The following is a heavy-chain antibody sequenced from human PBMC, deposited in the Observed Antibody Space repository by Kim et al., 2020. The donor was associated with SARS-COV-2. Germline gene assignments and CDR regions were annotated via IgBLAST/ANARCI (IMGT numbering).Heavy chain of an antibody. CDR2: ISWNSGSI. CDR1: GFTFDDYA. J-gene: IGHJ4*02. V-gene: IGHV3-9*01. Sequence: GGSLRLSCAASGFTFDDYAMHWVRQAPGKGLEWVSGISWNSGSIGYADSVKGRFTISRDNAKNSLYLQMNSLRAEDTALYYCAKDYSSGWSPLYYFDYWGQGTLVTVSP. CDR3: AKDYSSGWSPLYYFDY. D-gene: IGHD6-19*01.